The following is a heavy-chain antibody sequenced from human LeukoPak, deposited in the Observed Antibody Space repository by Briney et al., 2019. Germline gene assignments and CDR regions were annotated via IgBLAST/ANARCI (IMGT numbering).Heavy chain of an antibody. Sequence: GGSLKTPGQGPGYSFASFWCGWSGRMPGKGLEGSLIIYPGDADTTYSPSFQGQVTISADKSISTAYLQWSSLKASETAMYYCALEVPVAMNGHFDYWGQGTLVTVSS. CDR3: ALEVPVAMNGHFDY. D-gene: IGHD2-2*01. CDR1: GYSFASFW. J-gene: IGHJ4*02. V-gene: IGHV5-51*01. CDR2: IYPGDADT.